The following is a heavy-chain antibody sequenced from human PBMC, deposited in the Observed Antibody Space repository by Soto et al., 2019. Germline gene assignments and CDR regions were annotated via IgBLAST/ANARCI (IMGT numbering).Heavy chain of an antibody. V-gene: IGHV3-23*01. Sequence: GGSLRLSCAASGFTFNIYAMGWVRQAPGKGLEWVSDIIDSGGSTYYADPVKGRFTISRDNSKSTLYLQMNSLRAEDTALYYYAKGRSYYYYYGVDVWGQGTTVTVSS. CDR3: AKGRSYYYYYGVDV. J-gene: IGHJ6*02. CDR1: GFTFNIYA. CDR2: IIDSGGST.